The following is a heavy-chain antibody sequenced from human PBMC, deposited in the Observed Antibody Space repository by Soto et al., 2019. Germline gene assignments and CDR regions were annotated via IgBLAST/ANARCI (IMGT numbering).Heavy chain of an antibody. CDR2: INHSGST. V-gene: IGHV4-34*01. J-gene: IGHJ4*02. CDR3: ARDSVAAAGGFDY. CDR1: GGSFSGYY. Sequence: SETLSLTCAVYGGSFSGYYWSWIRQPPGKGLEWIGEINHSGSTNYNPSLKSRVTISVDTSKNQFSLKLSSVTAADTAVYYCARDSVAAAGGFDYWGQGTLVTVSS. D-gene: IGHD6-13*01.